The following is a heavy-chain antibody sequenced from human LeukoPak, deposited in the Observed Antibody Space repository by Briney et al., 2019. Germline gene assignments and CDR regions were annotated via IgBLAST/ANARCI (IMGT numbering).Heavy chain of an antibody. J-gene: IGHJ4*02. D-gene: IGHD4-17*01. V-gene: IGHV3-21*01. Sequence: RPGGSLRLSCAASGFTFSSYSMNWVRQAPGKGLEWVSSISSSSSYIYYADSVKGRFTISRDNAKNSQYLQMNSLRAEDTAVDYCARPRGDYEGFDYWGQGTLVTVSS. CDR3: ARPRGDYEGFDY. CDR1: GFTFSSYS. CDR2: ISSSSSYI.